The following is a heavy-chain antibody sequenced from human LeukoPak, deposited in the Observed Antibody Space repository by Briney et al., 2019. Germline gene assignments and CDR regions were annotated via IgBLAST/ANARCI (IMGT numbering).Heavy chain of an antibody. V-gene: IGHV1-46*01. D-gene: IGHD5-18*01. CDR2: INPSGGST. J-gene: IGHJ4*02. Sequence: GASVKVSCKASGYTFTSYYMHWVRQAPGQGLEWMGRINPSGGSTSYAQKFQGRVTMTRDKSTSTVYMGLGSLRSEDTAVYYCAREGADTDMPFDYWGEGTLVTVSS. CDR3: AREGADTDMPFDY. CDR1: GYTFTSYY.